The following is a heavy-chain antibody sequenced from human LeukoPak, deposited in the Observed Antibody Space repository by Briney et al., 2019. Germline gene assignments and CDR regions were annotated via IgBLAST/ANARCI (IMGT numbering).Heavy chain of an antibody. CDR1: GFPFSSYW. CDR2: IKQDGSKK. D-gene: IGHD5-24*01. V-gene: IGHV3-7*04. J-gene: IGHJ4*02. Sequence: PGGSLRLSCGASGFPFSSYWMTWVRQAPGKGREWVANIKQDGSKKSYVDSVKGRFTISRDNAENSLYLQMNSLRAEDTAIYYCTRVGYIDEGIDYWGQGSLVTVSS. CDR3: TRVGYIDEGIDY.